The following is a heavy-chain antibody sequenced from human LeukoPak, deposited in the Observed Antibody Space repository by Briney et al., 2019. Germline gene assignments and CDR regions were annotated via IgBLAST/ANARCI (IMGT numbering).Heavy chain of an antibody. CDR2: IYSGGST. CDR1: GFTVSSNY. CDR3: SKRSGGYYDH. V-gene: IGHV3-53*05. Sequence: GGSLRLSCAASGFTVSSNYMSWVRQAPGKGLEWVSVIYSGGSTYYADSVKGRFTISRDNSKNMVYLQMNSLRVEDTAVYYCSKRSGGYYDHWGQGTLVTVSS. D-gene: IGHD3-3*01. J-gene: IGHJ4*02.